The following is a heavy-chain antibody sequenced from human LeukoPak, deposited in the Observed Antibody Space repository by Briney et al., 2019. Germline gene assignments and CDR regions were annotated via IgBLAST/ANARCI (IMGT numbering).Heavy chain of an antibody. J-gene: IGHJ4*02. V-gene: IGHV4-30-2*01. Sequence: SETLSLTCAVSGGSISSGGYSWSWIRQPPGKGLEWIVYIYHSGSTYYNPSLKSRVTISVDRSKNQFSLKLSSVTAADTAVYYCARAENCSGGSCSSFDYWGQGTLVTVSS. CDR1: GGSISSGGYS. CDR3: ARAENCSGGSCSSFDY. D-gene: IGHD2-15*01. CDR2: IYHSGST.